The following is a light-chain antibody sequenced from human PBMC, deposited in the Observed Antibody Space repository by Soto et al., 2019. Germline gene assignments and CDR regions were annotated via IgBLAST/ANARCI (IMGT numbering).Light chain of an antibody. Sequence: DIVMTQSPLSLPVTPGEPASISCRSSQSLLHSNGYNYLDWYLQKPGQSPQLLIYLGSNRASGVPDRFSGSGSGTDFTLKISRVEAEDVGVYYCQQFATSPRTFGRGTKVDIK. CDR2: LGS. CDR3: QQFATSPRT. CDR1: QSLLHSNGYNY. J-gene: IGKJ1*01. V-gene: IGKV2-28*01.